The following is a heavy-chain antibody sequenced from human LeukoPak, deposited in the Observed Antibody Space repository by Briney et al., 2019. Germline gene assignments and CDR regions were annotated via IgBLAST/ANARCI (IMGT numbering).Heavy chain of an antibody. CDR1: GFSFSSYW. D-gene: IGHD3-10*01. CDR2: ISGEGRTP. CDR3: AREVEKVPPTMGAYYYYYMDV. V-gene: IGHV3-74*01. J-gene: IGHJ6*03. Sequence: PGGSLRLSCVGSGFSFSSYWRYWVRQPPGKGLAWVARISGEGRTPHYAGCVQGRFTLPSHNANNALYLQLNTLTAEDTAVYYCAREVEKVPPTMGAYYYYYMDVWGKGTSVTVSS.